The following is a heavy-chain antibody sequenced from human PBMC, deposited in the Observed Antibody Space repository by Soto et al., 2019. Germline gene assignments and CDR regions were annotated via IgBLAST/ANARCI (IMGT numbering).Heavy chain of an antibody. J-gene: IGHJ6*02. Sequence: QVQVVQPGAEVKKPGSSVKVSCKVSGGIFTNNAISWVRQSPGQGLEWWGGVIPLFDTAYYAQIFRGRVRISADRATTTAYMELSGLRSADTAVYFCATGGHNDGYNFYHGMDVWGQGTTVTVS. CDR3: ATGGHNDGYNFYHGMDV. CDR2: VIPLFDTA. D-gene: IGHD5-18*01. V-gene: IGHV1-69*01. CDR1: GGIFTNNA.